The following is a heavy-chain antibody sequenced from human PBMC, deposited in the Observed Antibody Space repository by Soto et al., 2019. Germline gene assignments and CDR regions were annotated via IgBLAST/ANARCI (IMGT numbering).Heavy chain of an antibody. Sequence: SLSLSCAASCFTFSYSYMSWIRQAPGKGLEWISYITFSGNTVYYADSLKGRFTISRDNAKNSLYLQMNRLRAEDTAVYYCARVSWREKYGMDVWGQGTTVTVSS. J-gene: IGHJ6*02. CDR3: ARVSWREKYGMDV. CDR1: CFTFSYSY. CDR2: ITFSGNTV. V-gene: IGHV3-11*01.